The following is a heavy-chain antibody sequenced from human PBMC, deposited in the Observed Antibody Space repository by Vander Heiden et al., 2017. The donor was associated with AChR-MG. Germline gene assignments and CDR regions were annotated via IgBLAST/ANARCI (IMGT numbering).Heavy chain of an antibody. CDR3: ARDTLTTFGVFDN. V-gene: IGHV3-11*06. CDR2: ISTNNYK. Sequence: QVQLVESGGGLVRPEGSLRLPCAGPGFTFSDYYMSWIRQAPGKGLEWISYISTNNYKEYEDAVKGRFTISRDNTNNSVYLQMNSLRDEDTAVYYCARDTLTTFGVFDNWGQGALVTVSS. D-gene: IGHD3-3*01. J-gene: IGHJ4*02. CDR1: GFTFSDYY.